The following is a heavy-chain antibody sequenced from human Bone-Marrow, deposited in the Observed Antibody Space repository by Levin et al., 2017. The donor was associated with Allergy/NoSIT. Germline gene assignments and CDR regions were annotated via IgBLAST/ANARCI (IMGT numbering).Heavy chain of an antibody. J-gene: IGHJ4*02. CDR3: ARGLARRIAARPGGDY. V-gene: IGHV4-34*01. Sequence: SETLSLTCAVYGGSFSGYYWSWIRQPPGKGLEWIGEINHSGSTNYNPSLKSRVTISVDTSKNQFSLKLSSVTAADTAVYYCARGLARRIAARPGGDYWGQGTLVTVSS. CDR1: GGSFSGYY. CDR2: INHSGST. D-gene: IGHD6-6*01.